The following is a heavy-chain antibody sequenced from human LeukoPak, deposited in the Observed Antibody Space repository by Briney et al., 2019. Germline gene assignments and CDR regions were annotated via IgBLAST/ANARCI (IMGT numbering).Heavy chain of an antibody. J-gene: IGHJ4*02. V-gene: IGHV3-48*03. CDR3: AREGIAVAGSFFDY. D-gene: IGHD6-19*01. Sequence: GGSLRLSCAVSGFTFRSYEMNWVRQAPGKGLEWVSYISDAGSTIYYADSVKGRFTTSRDNAKNSLFLQMNSLRAEDTAVYYCAREGIAVAGSFFDYWGQGTLVTVSS. CDR1: GFTFRSYE. CDR2: ISDAGSTI.